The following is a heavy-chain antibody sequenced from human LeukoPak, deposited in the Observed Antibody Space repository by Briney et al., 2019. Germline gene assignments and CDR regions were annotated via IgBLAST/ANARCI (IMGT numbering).Heavy chain of an antibody. CDR1: GFTFSIYA. Sequence: GGSLRLSCSASGFTFSIYAMHWVRQAPGKGLEWVALISYDGINKYYPDSVKGRFTISRDNSKNTLYLQMNSLRAEDTAVYYCARDHIDYYDSTVGAFDIWGQGTMVTVSS. V-gene: IGHV3-30*04. D-gene: IGHD3-22*01. J-gene: IGHJ3*02. CDR2: ISYDGINK. CDR3: ARDHIDYYDSTVGAFDI.